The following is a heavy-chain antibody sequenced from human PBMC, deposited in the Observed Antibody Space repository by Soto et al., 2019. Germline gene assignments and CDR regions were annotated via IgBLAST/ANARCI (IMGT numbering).Heavy chain of an antibody. Sequence: SETLSLTCTVSGGSISSYYWSWIRQPPGKGLEWIGYIYYSGSTNYNPSLKSRVTISVDTSKNQFSLKLSSVTAADTAVYYCARLKRDGYNYKLDYWGQGTLVTVSS. CDR2: IYYSGST. CDR3: ARLKRDGYNYKLDY. V-gene: IGHV4-59*08. D-gene: IGHD5-12*01. J-gene: IGHJ4*02. CDR1: GGSISSYY.